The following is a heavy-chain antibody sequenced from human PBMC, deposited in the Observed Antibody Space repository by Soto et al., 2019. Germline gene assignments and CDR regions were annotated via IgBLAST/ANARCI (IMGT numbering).Heavy chain of an antibody. Sequence: ASVKVSCKASGYTFSSYAMDWVRQSPGQRLEWTGWINAGNGNTKYSQKFQGRVTMTRDTSTSTVYMELSSLRSEDTAVYYCARGGNRRVVNFDLWGRGTLVTVSS. V-gene: IGHV1-3*01. CDR1: GYTFSSYA. J-gene: IGHJ2*01. D-gene: IGHD3-3*01. CDR2: INAGNGNT. CDR3: ARGGNRRVVNFDL.